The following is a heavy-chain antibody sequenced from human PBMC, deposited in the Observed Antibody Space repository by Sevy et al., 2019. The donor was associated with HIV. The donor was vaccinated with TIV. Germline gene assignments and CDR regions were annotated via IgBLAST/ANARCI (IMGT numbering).Heavy chain of an antibody. CDR1: GYTFTDYY. V-gene: IGHV1-2*02. CDR2: INPNTGAT. Sequence: ASVKVSCKASGYTFTDYYLHWLRRAPGQGLEWMGWINPNTGATNYAQKFKGRVTMTRDTSMSTAFMDLTRLRSDDTAVYYCAKLLIVVDDGFDVWGQGTMVTVSS. J-gene: IGHJ3*01. CDR3: AKLLIVVDDGFDV. D-gene: IGHD3-22*01.